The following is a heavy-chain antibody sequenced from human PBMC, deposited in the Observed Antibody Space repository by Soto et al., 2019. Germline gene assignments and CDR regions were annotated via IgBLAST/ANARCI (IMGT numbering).Heavy chain of an antibody. J-gene: IGHJ4*02. CDR1: GDTFTSYD. CDR2: MNPSTGNT. CDR3: ARGGYCSDDDCLYSFDS. V-gene: IGHV1-8*01. D-gene: IGHD2-15*01. Sequence: QVQLVQSGAEVKKPGASVKVSCKASGDTFTSYDINWVRQATGQGLEWMGRMNPSTGNTDYARKFQGRVTMTRNTSINTAYIDLSSLRFEDTAVYSCARGGYCSDDDCLYSFDSWGQGTLVTVSS.